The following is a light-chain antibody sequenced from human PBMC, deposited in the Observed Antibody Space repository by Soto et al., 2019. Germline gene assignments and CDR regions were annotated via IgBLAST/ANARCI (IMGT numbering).Light chain of an antibody. Sequence: DIQMTQSPSTLSASVGDRVTITCXASQSISVWLAWYQQKAGKAPNLLIYKASRLESGVPSRFSGSGSETEFTLTISSLQPDDFATYYCQQYNSYQGTFGQGTKVDI. J-gene: IGKJ1*01. V-gene: IGKV1-5*03. CDR2: KAS. CDR1: QSISVW. CDR3: QQYNSYQGT.